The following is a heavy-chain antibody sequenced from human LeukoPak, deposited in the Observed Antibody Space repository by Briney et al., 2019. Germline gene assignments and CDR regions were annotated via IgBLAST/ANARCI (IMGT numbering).Heavy chain of an antibody. V-gene: IGHV1-2*02. D-gene: IGHD3-22*01. CDR2: INPNSGGT. CDR1: GYTFTGYY. CDR3: ARERSITMIVVAIQGLDY. J-gene: IGHJ4*02. Sequence: ASVKVSCKASGYTFTGYYMHWVRQAPGQGLEWMGWINPNSGGTNYAQKFQGRVTTTRDTSISTAYMELSRLRSDDTAVYYCARERSITMIVVAIQGLDYWGQGTLVTVSS.